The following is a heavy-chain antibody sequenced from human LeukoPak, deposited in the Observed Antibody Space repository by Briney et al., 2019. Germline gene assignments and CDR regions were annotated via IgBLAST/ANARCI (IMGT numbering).Heavy chain of an antibody. V-gene: IGHV1-2*02. CDR3: AVFPGIVGATPLRNDAFDI. J-gene: IGHJ3*02. Sequence: ASVKVSCKASGYTFTDYYIHWVRQAPGQGLEWMAWMNPNSGGTSYAHQGRVTMTRDTSISTAYMELSRLRFDDTAVYYCAVFPGIVGATPLRNDAFDIWGQGTMVTVSS. D-gene: IGHD1-26*01. CDR1: GYTFTDYY. CDR2: MNPNSGGT.